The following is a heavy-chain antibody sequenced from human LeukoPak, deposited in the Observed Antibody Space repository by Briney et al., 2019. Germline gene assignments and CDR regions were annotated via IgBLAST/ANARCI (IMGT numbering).Heavy chain of an antibody. J-gene: IGHJ6*03. CDR2: ISAYNGNT. D-gene: IGHD3-3*01. V-gene: IGHV1-18*01. CDR1: GYTFTSYG. Sequence: ASVKVSCKASGYTFTSYGISWVRQAPGQGLEWMGWISAYNGNTNYAQKLQGRVTMTTDTSTSTAYMGLRSLRSDDTAVYYCARVYYDFWSGYENYYYYYMDVWGKGTTVTVSS. CDR3: ARVYYDFWSGYENYYYYYMDV.